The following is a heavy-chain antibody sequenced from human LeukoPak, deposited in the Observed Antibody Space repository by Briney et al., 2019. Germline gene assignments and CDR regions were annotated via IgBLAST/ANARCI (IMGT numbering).Heavy chain of an antibody. CDR2: IYYSGST. J-gene: IGHJ6*02. CDR3: ARDLRSSSYYYYGMDV. CDR1: GGSISSGGYY. V-gene: IGHV4-31*03. Sequence: SETLSLTCTVSGGSISSGGYYWSWIRQHPGKGLEWIGYIYYSGSTYYNPSLESRVTISVDTSKNQFSLKLSSVTAADTAVYYCARDLRSSSYYYYGMDVWGQGTTVTVSS. D-gene: IGHD6-6*01.